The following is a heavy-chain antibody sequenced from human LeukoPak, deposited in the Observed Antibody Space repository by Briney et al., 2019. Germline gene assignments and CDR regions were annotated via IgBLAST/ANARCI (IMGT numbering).Heavy chain of an antibody. D-gene: IGHD3-10*01. J-gene: IGHJ4*02. CDR2: IWYDGSNK. Sequence: GGSLRLSCVASGFTFNIYGMSWVRQAPGKGLEWVAVIWYDGSNKYYADSVKGRFTISRDNSKNTLYLQMNSLRAEDTAVYYCAREVAGNFDYWGQGTLVTVSS. CDR3: AREVAGNFDY. V-gene: IGHV3-33*08. CDR1: GFTFNIYG.